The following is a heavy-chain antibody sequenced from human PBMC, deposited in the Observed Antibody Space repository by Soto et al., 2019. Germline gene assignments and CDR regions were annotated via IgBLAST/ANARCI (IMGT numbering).Heavy chain of an antibody. CDR3: ARAVSYGSGGFS. V-gene: IGHV1-2*02. D-gene: IGHD3-10*01. Sequence: ASVKVSCKASGYTFTGYYMHWVRQAPGQGLEWMGWINPNSGGTNYAQKFQGRVTMTRDTSISTAYMELSRLRSDDTAVNYCARAVSYGSGGFSWGQGTLVTVSS. J-gene: IGHJ5*02. CDR2: INPNSGGT. CDR1: GYTFTGYY.